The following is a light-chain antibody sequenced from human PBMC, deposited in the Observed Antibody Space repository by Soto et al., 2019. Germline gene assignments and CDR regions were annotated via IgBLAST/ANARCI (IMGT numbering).Light chain of an antibody. CDR3: QKYGSSQWT. J-gene: IGKJ1*01. CDR1: QSVSSSF. Sequence: EILMTQSPSTLSLSLGERATLSCRASQSVSSSFLAWHQQKPGQAPMLLIYAASSRATGIPARFSGSGSGTDFTLTISRLEPEDVAVYYCQKYGSSQWTFGQGTKVEIK. V-gene: IGKV3-20*01. CDR2: AAS.